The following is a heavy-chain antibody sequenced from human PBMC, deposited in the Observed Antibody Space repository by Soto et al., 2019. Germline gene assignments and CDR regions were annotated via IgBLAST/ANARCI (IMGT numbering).Heavy chain of an antibody. CDR2: IYHSGST. J-gene: IGHJ2*01. Sequence: QVQLQESGPGLVKPSGTLSLTCAVSGGSISSSNWWSWVRQPPGKGLEWIGEIYHSGSTNYNPSLKSRVTISVDKSKNPFSLKLRSVTAADTAVYYCARGEGLLLGFGESPGYFDLWGRGTLVTVSS. D-gene: IGHD3-10*01. CDR1: GGSISSSNW. V-gene: IGHV4-4*02. CDR3: ARGEGLLLGFGESPGYFDL.